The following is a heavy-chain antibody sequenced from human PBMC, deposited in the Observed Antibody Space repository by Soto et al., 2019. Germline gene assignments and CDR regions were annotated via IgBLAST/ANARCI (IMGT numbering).Heavy chain of an antibody. V-gene: IGHV3-48*02. D-gene: IGHD2-2*01. CDR1: GFTFSDYS. J-gene: IGHJ4*02. CDR3: ARDSFSAPPAPAMSY. Sequence: TGGSLRLSCAASGFTFSDYSMNWVRQAPGKGLEWVSYISFGGTTMYYADSVKGRFTISRGNAKNSLYLQMNSLRDEDTAIYYCARDSFSAPPAPAMSYWGQGTLVTVSS. CDR2: ISFGGTTM.